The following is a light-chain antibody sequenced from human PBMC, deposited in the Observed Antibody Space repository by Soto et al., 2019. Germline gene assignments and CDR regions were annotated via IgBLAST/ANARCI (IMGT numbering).Light chain of an antibody. V-gene: IGKV1-33*01. J-gene: IGKJ2*01. CDR3: QQYYNIPPEYT. CDR1: QDISNY. Sequence: DVQMTQSPTSLSASLGDRVTITCRASQDISNYLNWYQQKPGKAPKLLIYDASNLQTGFPSRFIGSGSETDFSFTISSLQPEDIATYYCQQYYNIPPEYTVGQGTKLNIK. CDR2: DAS.